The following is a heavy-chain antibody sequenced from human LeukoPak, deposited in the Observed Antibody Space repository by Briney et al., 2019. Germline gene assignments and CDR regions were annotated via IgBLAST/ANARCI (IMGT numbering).Heavy chain of an antibody. D-gene: IGHD5-12*01. CDR1: GYTFTSYG. V-gene: IGHV1-18*01. Sequence: ASVKVSCKASGYTFTSYGISWVRQAPGQGLEWMGWISAYNGNTNYAQKLQGRVTMTTDTSTSTAYMELRSLRSDDTAVYYCARWGIIVATTDDTNYYYYGMDVWGQGTTVTVSS. CDR2: ISAYNGNT. J-gene: IGHJ6*02. CDR3: ARWGIIVATTDDTNYYYYGMDV.